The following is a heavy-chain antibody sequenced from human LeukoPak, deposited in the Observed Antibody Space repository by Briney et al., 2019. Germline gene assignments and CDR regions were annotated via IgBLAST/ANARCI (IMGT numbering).Heavy chain of an antibody. CDR1: GFTFSSCA. D-gene: IGHD6-6*01. CDR2: ISGSADST. CDR3: ARGAPLSSSSSMDV. V-gene: IGHV3-23*01. Sequence: GGSLRVSCEASGFTFSSCAMSWVRQAPGKGLEWVSTISGSADSTYYADSVKGRFTISRDNSKNTQYLHMNSLRAEDTAVYYCARGAPLSSSSSMDVWGQGTTVTVSS. J-gene: IGHJ6*02.